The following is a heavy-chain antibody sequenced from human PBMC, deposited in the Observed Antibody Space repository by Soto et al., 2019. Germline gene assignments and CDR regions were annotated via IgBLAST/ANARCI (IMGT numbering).Heavy chain of an antibody. D-gene: IGHD3-10*01. V-gene: IGHV4-39*01. Sequence: SETLSLTCTVSGGSISSSSYYWGWIRQPPGKGLEWIGSIYYSGSTYYNPSLKSRVTISVDTSKNQFSLKLSSVTAADTAVYYCARRPRGYGSGSYYKPHHIDYWGQGTLVTVSS. CDR2: IYYSGST. J-gene: IGHJ4*02. CDR1: GGSISSSSYY. CDR3: ARRPRGYGSGSYYKPHHIDY.